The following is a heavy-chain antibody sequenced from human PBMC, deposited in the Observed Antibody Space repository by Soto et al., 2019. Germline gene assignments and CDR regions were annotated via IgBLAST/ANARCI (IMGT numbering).Heavy chain of an antibody. D-gene: IGHD6-6*01. CDR1: GGTFSSYA. CDR3: AKVNVYSSSWGVAYYYYGMDV. J-gene: IGHJ6*02. CDR2: VIPIFGTA. Sequence: GASVKVSCKASGGTFSSYAISWVRQAHGQGLEWVGGVIPIFGTANYAQKSHGRVTITADESTSTAYMELSSLRSEDTAVYYCAKVNVYSSSWGVAYYYYGMDVWGQGTRVPVSS. V-gene: IGHV1-69*13.